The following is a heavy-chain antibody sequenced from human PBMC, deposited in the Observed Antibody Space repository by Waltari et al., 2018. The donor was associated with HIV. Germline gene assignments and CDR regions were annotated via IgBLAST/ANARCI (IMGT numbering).Heavy chain of an antibody. CDR2: ISSSSSYI. Sequence: EVQLVESGGGLVKPGGSLRLSCAASGFTFSSYRMNWVRQAPGKGLEWVSSISSSSSYIYYADSVKGRFTISRDNAKNSLYLQMNSLRAEDTAVYYCARDFWGGYYYGMDVWGQGTTVTVSS. V-gene: IGHV3-21*01. CDR3: ARDFWGGYYYGMDV. D-gene: IGHD3-16*01. J-gene: IGHJ6*02. CDR1: GFTFSSYR.